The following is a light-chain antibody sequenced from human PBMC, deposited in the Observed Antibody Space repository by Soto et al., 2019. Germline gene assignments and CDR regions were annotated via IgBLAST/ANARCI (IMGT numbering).Light chain of an antibody. CDR1: SSDVGGYNY. CDR2: EVS. CDR3: SSYTSSSWV. J-gene: IGLJ3*02. Sequence: QSVLTQPASMSGSPGQSITISCTGTSSDVGGYNYVSWYQQHPGKAPKLMIYEVSSRPSGVSNRFSGSKSGNTASLTISGLQAEDEADYYCSSYTSSSWVFGGGTKLTVL. V-gene: IGLV2-14*01.